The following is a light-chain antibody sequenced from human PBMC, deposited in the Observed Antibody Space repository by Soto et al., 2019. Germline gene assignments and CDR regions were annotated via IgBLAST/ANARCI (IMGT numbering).Light chain of an antibody. CDR3: QQYGSSSYT. V-gene: IGKV3-20*01. CDR1: QSISSSY. J-gene: IGKJ2*01. Sequence: EIVLTQSPGTLSLSPGERATLSCRASQSISSSYLAWYQQKPGQAPRLLIYAASSRATGIPDRFSGSGSGTDFTLTISRLEPEGFAVYYCQQYGSSSYTFGQGTQLEIK. CDR2: AAS.